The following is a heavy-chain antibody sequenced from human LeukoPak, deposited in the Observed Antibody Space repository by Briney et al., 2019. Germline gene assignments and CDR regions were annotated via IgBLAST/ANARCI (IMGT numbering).Heavy chain of an antibody. Sequence: GGSLRLSCAASGFTFSNTWMTWVRQAPGKRLEWVSSISSSSSYIYYADSVKGRFTISRDNAKNSLYLQMNSLRAEDTAVYYCARDAAMVRSFDYWGQGTLVTVSS. CDR1: GFTFSNTW. V-gene: IGHV3-21*01. CDR2: ISSSSSYI. J-gene: IGHJ4*02. D-gene: IGHD5-18*01. CDR3: ARDAAMVRSFDY.